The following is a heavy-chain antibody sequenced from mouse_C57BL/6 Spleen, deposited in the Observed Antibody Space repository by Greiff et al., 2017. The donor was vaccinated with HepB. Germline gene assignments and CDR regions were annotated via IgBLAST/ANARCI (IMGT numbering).Heavy chain of an antibody. CDR3: ARAPLRYFDV. Sequence: EVKLVESEGGLVQPGSSMKLSCTASGFTFSDYYMAWVRQVPEKGLEWVANINYDGSSTYYLDSLKSRFIITRDNAKNILYLQMSSLKSEDTATYYCARAPLRYFDVWGTGTTVTVSS. V-gene: IGHV5-16*01. CDR1: GFTFSDYY. CDR2: INYDGSST. J-gene: IGHJ1*03.